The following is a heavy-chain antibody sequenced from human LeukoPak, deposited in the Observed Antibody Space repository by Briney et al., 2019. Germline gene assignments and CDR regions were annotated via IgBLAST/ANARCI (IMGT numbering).Heavy chain of an antibody. CDR2: MNPNSGNT. CDR1: GYTFTSYD. J-gene: IGHJ4*02. D-gene: IGHD3-22*01. CDR3: ARVFTYYYDSSGYYFDY. Sequence: ASVKVSCKASGYTFTSYDINWVRQATGQGLEWMGWMNPNSGNTGYAQKFQGRVTMTRDTSISTAYMELSRLRSDDTAVYYCARVFTYYYDSSGYYFDYWGQGTLVTVSS. V-gene: IGHV1-8*01.